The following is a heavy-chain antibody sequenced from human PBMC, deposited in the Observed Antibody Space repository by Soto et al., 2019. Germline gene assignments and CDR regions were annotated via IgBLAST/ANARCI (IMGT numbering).Heavy chain of an antibody. CDR3: ATGSGYCSGGSCYSDLDY. V-gene: IGHV1-69*13. J-gene: IGHJ4*02. CDR2: IIPIFGTA. CDR1: GGTFSSYA. D-gene: IGHD2-15*01. Sequence: SVKVSCKASGGTFSSYAISWVRQAPGQRXEWMGGIIPIFGTANYAQKFQGRVTITADESTSTAYMELSSLRSEDTAVYYCATGSGYCSGGSCYSDLDYWGQGTLVTVSS.